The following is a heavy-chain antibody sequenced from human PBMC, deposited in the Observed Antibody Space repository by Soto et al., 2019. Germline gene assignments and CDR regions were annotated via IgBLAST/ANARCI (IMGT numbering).Heavy chain of an antibody. CDR2: IKQDGSER. CDR3: ARTYSGSPTPRFFDC. Sequence: PVGSLRLSCAASGFTFSTYWMSWVRQAPGRGLEWVANIKQDGSERYYVDSVKGRFTISRDNAKNSLDLQMNSLRAEDTAIYYCARTYSGSPTPRFFDCWGQGTLVTVSS. D-gene: IGHD6-6*01. V-gene: IGHV3-7*05. J-gene: IGHJ4*02. CDR1: GFTFSTYW.